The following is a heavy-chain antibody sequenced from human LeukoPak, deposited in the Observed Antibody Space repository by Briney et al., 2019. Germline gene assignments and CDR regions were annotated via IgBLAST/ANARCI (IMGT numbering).Heavy chain of an antibody. Sequence: GGSPRLSCAASGFTFSSYSMNWVRQAPGKGLEWVSSISSSSSYIYYADSVKGRFTISRDNAKNSLYLQMNSLRAEDTAVYYCARDISSSWYQSFYYYGMDVWGQGTTVTVSS. CDR3: ARDISSSWYQSFYYYGMDV. D-gene: IGHD6-13*01. CDR1: GFTFSSYS. V-gene: IGHV3-21*01. CDR2: ISSSSSYI. J-gene: IGHJ6*02.